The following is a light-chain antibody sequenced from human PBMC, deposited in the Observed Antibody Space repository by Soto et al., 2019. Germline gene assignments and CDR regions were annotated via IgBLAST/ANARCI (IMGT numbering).Light chain of an antibody. J-gene: IGKJ1*01. CDR2: DVS. CDR3: QKHNSSPWK. CDR1: QNIRDW. Sequence: DIQMTQSPSGLSESVGDADTITCRASQNIRDWLARYQKKPGKAPKVLIYDVSTMESGVPSRFSGSGSGTEFTLTISSLQPDDFATYYCQKHNSSPWKCGQGIKGGIK. V-gene: IGKV1-5*01.